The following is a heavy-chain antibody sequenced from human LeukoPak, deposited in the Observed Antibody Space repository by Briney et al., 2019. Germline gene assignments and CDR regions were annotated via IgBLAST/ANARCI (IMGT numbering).Heavy chain of an antibody. D-gene: IGHD4-17*01. V-gene: IGHV3-73*01. CDR1: GFTFSGSA. J-gene: IGHJ3*02. CDR3: TSLRVEDAFDI. Sequence: GGSLRLSCAASGFTFSGSAMHWVRQASGKGLEWVGRIRSKANSYATAYAASVKGRFTISRDDSKNTADLQMNSLKTEDTAVYYCTSLRVEDAFDIWGQGTMVTVSS. CDR2: IRSKANSYAT.